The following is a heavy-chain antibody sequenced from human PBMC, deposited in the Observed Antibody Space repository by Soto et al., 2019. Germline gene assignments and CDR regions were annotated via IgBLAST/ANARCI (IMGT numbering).Heavy chain of an antibody. D-gene: IGHD2-8*02. CDR3: ATTEMTILTGGLGFDT. CDR2: THYTGTA. J-gene: IGHJ5*02. Sequence: QVQLRESGPGLYQSSQTLSLTCSVYGVSITSGNYYWNWIRQPPGKGLEWIGYTHYTGTAFYNPSLRSRVTLSLDTSKNQFSMRINSVTGVDTAVYYCATTEMTILTGGLGFDTWGQGTLVTASS. CDR1: GVSITSGNYY. V-gene: IGHV4-30-4*01.